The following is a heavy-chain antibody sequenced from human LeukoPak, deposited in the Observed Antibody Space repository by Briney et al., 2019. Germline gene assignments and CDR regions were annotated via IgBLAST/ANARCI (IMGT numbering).Heavy chain of an antibody. J-gene: IGHJ4*02. CDR2: IKQDGSEK. CDR1: GFTFSNYW. D-gene: IGHD5-12*01. Sequence: GGSLRLSCAASGFTFSNYWMSWVRQAPGKGLEWVANIKQDGSEKYFVDSVKGRFTISRDNAKNSLFLQMNSLRAEDTAVYYCASNSGYLPYYFDYWGQGTLVTVSS. CDR3: ASNSGYLPYYFDY. V-gene: IGHV3-7*01.